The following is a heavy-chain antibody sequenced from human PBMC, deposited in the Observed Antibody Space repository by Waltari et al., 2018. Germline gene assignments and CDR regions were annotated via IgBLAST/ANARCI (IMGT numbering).Heavy chain of an antibody. CDR3: VTDRGNFDY. J-gene: IGHJ4*02. CDR2: IKTNSEGATT. D-gene: IGHD6-25*01. V-gene: IGHV3-15*01. CDR1: GFSTHTFNSAY. Sequence: EVQLVESGGGLVQPGGSLRLSCVVSGFSTHTFNSAYMSGVGQAPTGWLEWSGRIKTNSEGATTEFAAPLKGRFSISRDDSKKTLYLQLSSLEKDDTAVYYCVTDRGNFDYWGQGTLVTVSS.